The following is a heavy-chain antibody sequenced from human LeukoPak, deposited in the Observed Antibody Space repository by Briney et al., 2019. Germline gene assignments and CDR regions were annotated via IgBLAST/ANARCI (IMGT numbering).Heavy chain of an antibody. V-gene: IGHV1-8*03. D-gene: IGHD3-10*01. CDR2: MNPNSGNT. Sequence: ASVKVSCKASGYTFTSYDINWVRQATGQGLEWMGWMNPNSGNTGYAQKFQGRVTITRNTSISTAYMELSSLRSEDTAVYYCARALSGYGSGKGYFDSWGQGTLVTVPS. J-gene: IGHJ4*02. CDR3: ARALSGYGSGKGYFDS. CDR1: GYTFTSYD.